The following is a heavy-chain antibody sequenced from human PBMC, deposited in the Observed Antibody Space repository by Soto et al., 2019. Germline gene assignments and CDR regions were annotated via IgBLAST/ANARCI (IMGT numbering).Heavy chain of an antibody. Sequence: SLRLSCAASGFAFDDYAMHWVRQAPGKGLEWVSGISWNSGSIGYADSVKGRFTISRDNAKNSLYLQMNSLRAEDTALYYCAKDIARGNYYDSSGYYYSQCFDYWGQGTLVTVSS. CDR3: AKDIARGNYYDSSGYYYSQCFDY. J-gene: IGHJ4*02. D-gene: IGHD3-22*01. CDR1: GFAFDDYA. V-gene: IGHV3-9*01. CDR2: ISWNSGSI.